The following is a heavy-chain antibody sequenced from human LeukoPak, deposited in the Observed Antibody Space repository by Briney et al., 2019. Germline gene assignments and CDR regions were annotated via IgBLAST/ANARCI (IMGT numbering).Heavy chain of an antibody. V-gene: IGHV4-59*01. D-gene: IGHD7-27*01. J-gene: IGHJ3*02. Sequence: SETLSLTCTVSGGSISSYYWSWIQQPPGKGLEWIGYIYYSGSTNYNPSLKSRVTISVDTSKNQFSLKLSSVTAADTAVYYCARGGHRANWGPDDAFDIWGQGTMVTVSS. CDR2: IYYSGST. CDR1: GGSISSYY. CDR3: ARGGHRANWGPDDAFDI.